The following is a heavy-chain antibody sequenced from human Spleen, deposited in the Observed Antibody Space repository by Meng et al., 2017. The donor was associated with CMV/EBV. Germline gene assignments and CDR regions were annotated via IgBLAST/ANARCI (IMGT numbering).Heavy chain of an antibody. J-gene: IGHJ4*02. Sequence: GESLKISCAGSGFTFSSYSMSWVRQAPGKGLEWVASIKQGGSERYYVDSVKGRFTISRDNANNSLYLQMSSLRVEDTAVYYCATDTGSHWGQGTLVTVSS. V-gene: IGHV3-7*01. CDR2: IKQGGSER. D-gene: IGHD3-10*01. CDR1: GFTFSSYS. CDR3: ATDTGSH.